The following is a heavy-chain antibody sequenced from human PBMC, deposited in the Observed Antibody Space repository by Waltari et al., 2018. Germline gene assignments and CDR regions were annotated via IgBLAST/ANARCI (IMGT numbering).Heavy chain of an antibody. D-gene: IGHD1-26*01. V-gene: IGHV5-51*01. Sequence: EVQLVQSGAEVKKPGESLKISCKDSGYSFTSYWIVWVRQMPGKGLEWMGIIYPGDSDTRYSPSFQGKVTISAAKANSTAYLQWSSLKASDTAMYYCARQVGATLHWYFDLWGRGTLVTVSS. CDR3: ARQVGATLHWYFDL. J-gene: IGHJ2*01. CDR2: IYPGDSDT. CDR1: GYSFTSYW.